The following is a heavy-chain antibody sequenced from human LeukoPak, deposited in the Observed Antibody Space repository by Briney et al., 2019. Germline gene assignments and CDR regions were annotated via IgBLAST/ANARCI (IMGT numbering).Heavy chain of an antibody. CDR3: ARDNYYDSSGYYYPNYFDY. Sequence: SVKVSCKASGGTFSSYAISWVRQAPGQGLEWMGRIIPILGIANYAQKFQGRVTITADKSTSTAYMELSSLRSEDTGVYYCARDNYYDSSGYYYPNYFDYWGQGTLVTVSS. CDR2: IIPILGIA. D-gene: IGHD3-22*01. V-gene: IGHV1-69*04. CDR1: GGTFSSYA. J-gene: IGHJ4*02.